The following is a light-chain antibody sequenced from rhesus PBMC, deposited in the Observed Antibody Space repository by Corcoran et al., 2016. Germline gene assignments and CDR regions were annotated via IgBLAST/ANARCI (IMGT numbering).Light chain of an antibody. CDR3: LQYNSDPPT. Sequence: DIQMTQSPSSLSASVGDRVTITCRASQGISTYLNWYQQKPGKAPKRLIYAASSLESGVPSRFSGSGSGTDFTLTISSLQPEDFATYYCLQYNSDPPTFGGGTKVEIK. J-gene: IGKJ4*01. CDR1: QGISTY. CDR2: AAS. V-gene: IGKV1-43*02.